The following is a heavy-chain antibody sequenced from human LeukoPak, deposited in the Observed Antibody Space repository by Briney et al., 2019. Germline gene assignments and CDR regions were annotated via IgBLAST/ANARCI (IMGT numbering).Heavy chain of an antibody. CDR3: ARGREGTIAAAGKGVDY. D-gene: IGHD6-13*01. J-gene: IGHJ4*02. CDR2: ISSSSSYI. V-gene: IGHV3-21*01. Sequence: PGGSLRLSCAASGFTFSSYSMNWVRQAPGKGLEWVSSISSSSSYIYYADSVKGRFTISRDNAKNSLYLQMNSLRAEDTAVYYCARGREGTIAAAGKGVDYWGQGTLVTVSS. CDR1: GFTFSSYS.